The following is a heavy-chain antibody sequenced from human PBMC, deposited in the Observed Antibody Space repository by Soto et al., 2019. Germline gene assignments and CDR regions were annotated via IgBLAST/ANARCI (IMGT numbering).Heavy chain of an antibody. CDR1: GFTVNSYY. CDR3: AREKGTGDWDNFFHY. D-gene: IGHD3-3*01. J-gene: IGHJ4*02. CDR2: IHTGGVT. Sequence: EVQLVESGGGLVQPGGSLRLSCEASGFTVNSYYMSWVRQAPGKGLEWVAVIHTGGVTYYVDSVKGRFIISRDNSKNTLYLQMSSLRAEDTAVYYCAREKGTGDWDNFFHYWGQGALVTVSS. V-gene: IGHV3-66*01.